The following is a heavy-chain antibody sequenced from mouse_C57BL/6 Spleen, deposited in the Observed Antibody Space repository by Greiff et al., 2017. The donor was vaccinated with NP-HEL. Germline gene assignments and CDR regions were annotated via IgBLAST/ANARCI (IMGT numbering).Heavy chain of an antibody. CDR3: ARRHDGYSWFAY. Sequence: EVQRVESGGGLVKPGGSLKLSCAASGFTFSSYTMSWVRQTPEKRLEWVATISGGGGNTYYPDSVKGRFTISRDNAKNTLYLQMSSLRSEDTALYYCARRHDGYSWFAYWGQGTLVTVSA. CDR2: ISGGGGNT. CDR1: GFTFSSYT. V-gene: IGHV5-9*01. J-gene: IGHJ3*01. D-gene: IGHD2-3*01.